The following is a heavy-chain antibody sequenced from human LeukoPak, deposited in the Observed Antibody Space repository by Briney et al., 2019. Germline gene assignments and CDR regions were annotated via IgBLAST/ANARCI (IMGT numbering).Heavy chain of an antibody. D-gene: IGHD6-13*01. V-gene: IGHV1-2*04. CDR3: ATSSSWSRALFDY. Sequence: ASVKVSCMASGYTFTGYYMHWVRQAPGQGLEWMGWINPNSGGTNYAQKFQGWVTMTRDTSISTAYMELSRLRSDDTAVYYCATSSSWSRALFDYWGQGTLVTVSS. J-gene: IGHJ4*02. CDR2: INPNSGGT. CDR1: GYTFTGYY.